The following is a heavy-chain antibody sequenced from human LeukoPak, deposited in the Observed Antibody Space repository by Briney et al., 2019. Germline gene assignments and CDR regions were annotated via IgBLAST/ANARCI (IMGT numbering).Heavy chain of an antibody. CDR1: GFTVSSNY. V-gene: IGHV3-30*18. D-gene: IGHD5-24*01. Sequence: PGGSLRLSCAASGFTVSSNYMSWVRQAPGKGLEWVAVISYDGSNKYYADSVKSRFTISRDNSKNTLYLQMNSLRAEDTAVYYCAKDKERWLQERFDYWGQGTLVTVSS. CDR3: AKDKERWLQERFDY. J-gene: IGHJ4*02. CDR2: ISYDGSNK.